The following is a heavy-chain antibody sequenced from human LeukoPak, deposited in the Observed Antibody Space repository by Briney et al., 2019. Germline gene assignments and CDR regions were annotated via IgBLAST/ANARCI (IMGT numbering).Heavy chain of an antibody. D-gene: IGHD6-13*01. CDR1: GGSISSYY. Sequence: SETLSLTCPVSGGSISSYYWSWIRQPPGKGLEWIGYIYYSGSTNYNPSLKSRVTISVDTSKNQFSLKLSSVTAADTAVYYCAGQYSSSWRGNWFDPWGQGTLVTVSS. CDR2: IYYSGST. J-gene: IGHJ5*02. V-gene: IGHV4-59*01. CDR3: AGQYSSSWRGNWFDP.